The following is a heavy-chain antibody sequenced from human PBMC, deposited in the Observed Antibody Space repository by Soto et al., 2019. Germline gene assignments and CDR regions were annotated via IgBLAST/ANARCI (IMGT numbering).Heavy chain of an antibody. J-gene: IGHJ4*02. Sequence: PXGSLILSCTAAGFTFNTHWMHWVRQAPGKGLVWVSRIYFDGITTNYADSVKGRLTVSRDNAKNTLYLQMNSLGAEDAALYYCAKALVGEVGATDYWGQGTLVTVSS. V-gene: IGHV3-74*01. D-gene: IGHD1-26*01. CDR1: GFTFNTHW. CDR2: IYFDGITT. CDR3: AKALVGEVGATDY.